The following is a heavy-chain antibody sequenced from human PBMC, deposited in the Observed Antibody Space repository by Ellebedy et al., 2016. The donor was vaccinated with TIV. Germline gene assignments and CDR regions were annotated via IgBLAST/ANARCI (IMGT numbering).Heavy chain of an antibody. CDR3: TTAYYHYIWGTYRYTPEGY. Sequence: GGSLRLSXATSGFTFANAWMSWVRQAPGKGLEWIGRIKSKTDGGTTDSAAPFQGRFTISRDDSKHALFLQMDGLKTEDTALYFCTTAYYHYIWGTYRYTPEGYWGQGTLVTVSS. J-gene: IGHJ4*02. CDR1: GFTFANAW. D-gene: IGHD3-16*02. CDR2: IKSKTDGGTT. V-gene: IGHV3-15*01.